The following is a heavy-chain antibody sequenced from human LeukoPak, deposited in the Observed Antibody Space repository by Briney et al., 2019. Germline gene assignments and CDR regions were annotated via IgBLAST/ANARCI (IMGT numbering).Heavy chain of an antibody. V-gene: IGHV4-34*01. Sequence: SETLSLTCAVYGGSFSGYYWSWLRQPPGRGLEWIGEINHSGSTNYNPSLKSRVTISVDTSKNQFSLKLSSVTAADTAVYYCARGGGGGSYYYYMDVWGKGTTVTVSS. CDR3: ARGGGGGSYYYYMDV. CDR1: GGSFSGYY. J-gene: IGHJ6*03. CDR2: INHSGST. D-gene: IGHD3-16*01.